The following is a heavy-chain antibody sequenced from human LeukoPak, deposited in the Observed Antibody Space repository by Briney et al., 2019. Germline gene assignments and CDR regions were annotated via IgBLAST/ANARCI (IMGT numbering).Heavy chain of an antibody. D-gene: IGHD1-7*01. V-gene: IGHV4-31*03. CDR2: IYYSGST. J-gene: IGHJ3*02. CDR1: GGSISSGGYY. Sequence: NPSETLSLTCTVSGGSISSGGYYWSWIRQHPGKGLEWIGYIYYSGSTYYNPSLKSRVTISVDTSKNQFSLKLSSVTAADTAVYYCARDGGSITGITDDAFDIWGQGTMVTVSS. CDR3: ARDGGSITGITDDAFDI.